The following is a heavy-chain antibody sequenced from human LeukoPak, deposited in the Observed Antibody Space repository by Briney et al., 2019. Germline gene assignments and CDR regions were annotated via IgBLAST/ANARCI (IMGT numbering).Heavy chain of an antibody. J-gene: IGHJ4*02. D-gene: IGHD2-2*02. Sequence: GGSLRLSCAASGFTFSSYWMSWVRQAPGKGLEWVANLKQDGSEKYYVDSVKGRFTISRDNAKNSLYLQMNSLRAEDTAVYYCARDEGDIVVVPAAIPLDYWGQGTLVTVSS. CDR3: ARDEGDIVVVPAAIPLDY. V-gene: IGHV3-7*01. CDR1: GFTFSSYW. CDR2: LKQDGSEK.